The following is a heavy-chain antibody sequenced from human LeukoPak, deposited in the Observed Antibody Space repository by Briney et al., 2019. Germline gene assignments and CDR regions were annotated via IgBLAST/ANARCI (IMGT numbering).Heavy chain of an antibody. Sequence: GGSLRLSCAASGFTFSSYEMNWVRQAPGKGLEWVSYISSGGSVIYYSDSVKGRFTISRDNSKNTLYLQMNSLRAEDTAVYYCAKDLRYYYGSGSPFDYWGQGTLATVSS. CDR2: ISSGGSVI. CDR1: GFTFSSYE. CDR3: AKDLRYYYGSGSPFDY. J-gene: IGHJ4*02. V-gene: IGHV3-48*03. D-gene: IGHD3-10*01.